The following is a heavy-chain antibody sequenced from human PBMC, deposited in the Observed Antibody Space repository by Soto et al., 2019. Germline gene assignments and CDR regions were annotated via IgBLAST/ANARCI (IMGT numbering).Heavy chain of an antibody. D-gene: IGHD2-21*02. CDR3: AMSIVVVTALDY. J-gene: IGHJ4*02. CDR2: INAGNGNT. CDR1: GYTFTSYA. Sequence: QVQLVQSGAEEKKPGASVKVSCKASGYTFTSYAMHWVRQAPGQRLEWMGWINAGNGNTKYSQKFQGRVTITRDTSARTAYMELSSPRSEDTAVYYCAMSIVVVTALDYWGQGTLVTVSS. V-gene: IGHV1-3*05.